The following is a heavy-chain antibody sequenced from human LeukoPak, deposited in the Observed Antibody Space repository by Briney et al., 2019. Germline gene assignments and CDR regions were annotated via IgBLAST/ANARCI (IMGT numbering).Heavy chain of an antibody. CDR3: AADFAYYLDN. CDR1: GVTFSTYA. V-gene: IGHV3-23*01. Sequence: GGSLRFSCAASGVTFSTYAMTWVRQAPGKGLEWVSGISGGGGTTNYADSVKGRFTVSRDNSKNTLYLQMNSLRAEDTAVYYCAADFAYYLDNWGQGTLVTVSS. CDR2: ISGGGGTT. D-gene: IGHD2/OR15-2a*01. J-gene: IGHJ4*02.